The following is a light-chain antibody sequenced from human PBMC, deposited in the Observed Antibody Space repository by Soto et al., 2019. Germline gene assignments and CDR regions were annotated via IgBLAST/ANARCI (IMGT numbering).Light chain of an antibody. CDR1: QSVTNDY. CDR3: QQYGTSPWT. CDR2: GSS. Sequence: EFVLTQSPLTLSISPGERVTLSCKTSQSVTNDYLAWFQQKPGQAPRLLIYGSSSRATDIPDRFSGSGSGTDFTLTINRLEPEDFAVYYCQQYGTSPWTFGQGTKVDI. V-gene: IGKV3-20*01. J-gene: IGKJ1*01.